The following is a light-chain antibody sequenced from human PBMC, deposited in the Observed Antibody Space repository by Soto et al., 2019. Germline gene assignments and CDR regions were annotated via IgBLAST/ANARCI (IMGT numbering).Light chain of an antibody. V-gene: IGKV3-15*01. CDR2: GAS. CDR3: QQYDNWPGT. Sequence: EIVMTQSPATLAVSPGERATLSCRASQTVGTKLAWYQQKPGQAPRLLIYGASTRATGIPARFSGSGSGTEFTLTITSPQSEDSAVYYCQQYDNWPGTFGQGTKVEIK. CDR1: QTVGTK. J-gene: IGKJ1*01.